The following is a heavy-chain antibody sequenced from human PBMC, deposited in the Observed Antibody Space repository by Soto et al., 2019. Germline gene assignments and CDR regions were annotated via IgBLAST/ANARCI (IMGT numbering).Heavy chain of an antibody. J-gene: IGHJ4*02. V-gene: IGHV3-72*01. Sequence: EVQLVESGGGLVQPGGSLRLSCAASGFTFSDHYMDWVRQAPGNGLEWVGRIRSKVDSYSTEYAASVKGRFTISRDEAKNSLYLPMISLKTEDTAVYYWVRGRGSGWYYFDYWVQGSLVTVSS. CDR1: GFTFSDHY. CDR3: VRGRGSGWYYFDY. CDR2: IRSKVDSYST. D-gene: IGHD6-19*01.